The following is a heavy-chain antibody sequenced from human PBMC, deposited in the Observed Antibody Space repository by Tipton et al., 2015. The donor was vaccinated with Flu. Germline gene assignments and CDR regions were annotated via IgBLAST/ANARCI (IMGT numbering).Heavy chain of an antibody. CDR2: INVGGDTT. Sequence: SLRLSCAASGFIFTRSAMNWVRQVPGKGLQWVSTINVGGDTTYYTDSVKGRFTISRDNSRDTLYLQMNSLRAEDTAVYFCAKGGWAARGFDPWGQGTLVIVSS. CDR1: GFIFTRSA. V-gene: IGHV3-23*01. D-gene: IGHD6-13*01. J-gene: IGHJ5*02. CDR3: AKGGWAARGFDP.